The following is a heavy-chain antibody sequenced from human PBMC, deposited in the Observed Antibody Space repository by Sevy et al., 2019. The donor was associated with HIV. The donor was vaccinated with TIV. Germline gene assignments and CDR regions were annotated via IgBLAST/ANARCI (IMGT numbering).Heavy chain of an antibody. CDR2: ISYDGSNK. Sequence: GGSLRLSCAASGFTFSSYAMHWVRQAPGKGLGWVAVISYDGSNKYYADSVKGRFTISRDNSKNTLYLQMNSLRAEDTAVYYCARGASGVTKPHYYYYYYMDVWGKGTTVTVSS. J-gene: IGHJ6*03. D-gene: IGHD4-17*01. CDR3: ARGASGVTKPHYYYYYYMDV. V-gene: IGHV3-30-3*01. CDR1: GFTFSSYA.